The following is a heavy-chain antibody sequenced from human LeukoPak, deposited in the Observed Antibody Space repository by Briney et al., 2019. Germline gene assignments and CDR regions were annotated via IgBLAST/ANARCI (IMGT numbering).Heavy chain of an antibody. J-gene: IGHJ4*02. CDR2: VYYSGSA. V-gene: IGHV4-59*08. CDR1: SGSISSYY. Sequence: KPSETLSLTCTVSSGSISSYYWSWIRQPPGKGLEWIGYVYYSGSANYNPSLKSRVTISVDTSKNQFPLKLSSVTAADTAVYYCARYEKLGQFDYWGQGTLVTVSS. D-gene: IGHD3-10*01. CDR3: ARYEKLGQFDY.